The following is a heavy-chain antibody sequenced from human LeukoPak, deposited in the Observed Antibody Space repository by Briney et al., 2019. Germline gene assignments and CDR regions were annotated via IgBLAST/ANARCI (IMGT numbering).Heavy chain of an antibody. J-gene: IGHJ4*02. CDR2: ISAYNGNT. V-gene: IGHV1-18*01. CDR1: GYTFTSYG. Sequence: ASVKVSCKASGYTFTSYGISWVRQAPGQGLEGMGWISAYNGNTNYAQKLQGRVTMTTDTSTSTAYMELRSLRSDDTAVYYCARGHSITMVRGTPVDYWGQGTLVTVSS. CDR3: ARGHSITMVRGTPVDY. D-gene: IGHD3-10*01.